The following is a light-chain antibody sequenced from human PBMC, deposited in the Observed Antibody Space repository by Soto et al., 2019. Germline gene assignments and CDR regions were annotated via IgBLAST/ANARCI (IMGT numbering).Light chain of an antibody. CDR1: QSLTTRY. CDR3: QQYGGSPQT. V-gene: IGKV3-20*01. Sequence: EIVLTQSPGTLSLSPGERATLSCRASQSLTTRYLAWYQLKPGQAPRLLIFHTSIRATGIADRFSGSGSGTDFTLTISRLEPEDFAVYYCQQYGGSPQTFGQGTKVEIK. J-gene: IGKJ1*01. CDR2: HTS.